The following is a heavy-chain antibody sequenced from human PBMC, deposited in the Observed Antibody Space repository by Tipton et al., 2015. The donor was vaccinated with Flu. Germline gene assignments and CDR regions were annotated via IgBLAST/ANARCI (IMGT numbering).Heavy chain of an antibody. J-gene: IGHJ4*02. Sequence: LRLSCTVSGGSISSRSYYWGWIRQPPGKGLEWIGSIYHSGSTYYNPSLKGRVTTSVDTSKNQFSLKLSSVTAADTGVYYCVRDNWDWKLVLGLYFFDYRGQGAL. CDR2: IYHSGST. V-gene: IGHV4-39*07. CDR3: VRDNWDWKLVLGLYFFDY. CDR1: GGSISSRSYY. D-gene: IGHD1-1*01.